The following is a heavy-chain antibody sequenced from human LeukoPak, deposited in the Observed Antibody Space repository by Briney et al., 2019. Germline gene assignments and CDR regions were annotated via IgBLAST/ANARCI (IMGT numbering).Heavy chain of an antibody. V-gene: IGHV1-18*01. CDR3: ARGDYGSGSYRYFDY. CDR1: GYTFTSYG. CDR2: ISAYNGNT. J-gene: IGHJ4*02. D-gene: IGHD3-10*01. Sequence: ASVKVSCKASGYTFTSYGVSWVRQAPGQGLKWMGGISAYNGNTNYAQKLQGRVTMTPDTSTSTAYMELRRLRSDHTGVYYCARGDYGSGSYRYFDYWGQGTLVTVSS.